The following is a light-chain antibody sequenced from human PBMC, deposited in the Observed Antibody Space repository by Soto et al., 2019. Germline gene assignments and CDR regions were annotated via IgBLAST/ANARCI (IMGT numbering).Light chain of an antibody. J-gene: IGLJ1*01. CDR1: NIGSES. CDR3: QVWYSSTALYV. V-gene: IGLV3-21*02. Sequence: SYELTQAPSVSVAPGQTARITCGGNNIGSESVHWYQQRPGQAPVLVVYADSDRPSGIPERFSGSNSANTATLTISRVEAGDEADYYCQVWYSSTALYVFGSGTKVTVL. CDR2: ADS.